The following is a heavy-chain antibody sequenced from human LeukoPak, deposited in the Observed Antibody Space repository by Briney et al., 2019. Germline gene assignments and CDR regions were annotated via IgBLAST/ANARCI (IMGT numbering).Heavy chain of an antibody. V-gene: IGHV1-69*05. CDR3: ARGSEQQLVPRFDY. D-gene: IGHD6-13*01. CDR1: GGTFSSYA. CDR2: IIPIFGTA. Sequence: WASVKLSCKASGGTFSSYAINWVRQAPGQGLEWMGVIIPIFGTANYAQKFQGRVTITTDESTSTAYMELSSLRSEDTAVYYCARGSEQQLVPRFDYWGQGTLVTVSS. J-gene: IGHJ4*02.